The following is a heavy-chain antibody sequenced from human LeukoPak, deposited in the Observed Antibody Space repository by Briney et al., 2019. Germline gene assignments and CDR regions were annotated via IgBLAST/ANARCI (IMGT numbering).Heavy chain of an antibody. CDR3: ARDSYCSSTSCFSGQYYFDY. CDR2: ISAYNGNT. Sequence: ASVKVSCKASGYTFTSYGISWVRQAPGQGLEWMGWISAYNGNTSYAQKLQGRVTMTTDTSTSTAYMELRSLRSDDTAVYYCARDSYCSSTSCFSGQYYFDYWGQGTLVTVSS. V-gene: IGHV1-18*01. D-gene: IGHD2-2*01. J-gene: IGHJ4*02. CDR1: GYTFTSYG.